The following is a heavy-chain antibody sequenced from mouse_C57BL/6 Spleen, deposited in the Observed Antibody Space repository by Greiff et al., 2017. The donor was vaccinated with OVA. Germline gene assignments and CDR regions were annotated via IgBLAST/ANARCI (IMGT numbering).Heavy chain of an antibody. Sequence: QVQLKESGPGLVAPSQSLSITCTVSGFSLTSYAISWVRQPPGKGLEWLGVIWTGGGTNYNSALKSRLSISKDSSKSQVFLKMNSLQTDDTARYYCAINDGYYVGAMDYWGQGTSVTVSS. D-gene: IGHD2-3*01. CDR3: AINDGYYVGAMDY. V-gene: IGHV2-9-1*01. J-gene: IGHJ4*01. CDR2: IWTGGGT. CDR1: GFSLTSYA.